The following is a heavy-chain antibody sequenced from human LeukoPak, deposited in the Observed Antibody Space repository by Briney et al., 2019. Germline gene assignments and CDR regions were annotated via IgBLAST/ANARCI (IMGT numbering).Heavy chain of an antibody. Sequence: SETLSLTCAVSGYSISSGYYWGGIRQPPGKGREWIGSIYHSGSTYYNPSLKSRVTISVDTSKNQFSLKLSSVTAADTAVYYCAREEGYRGSWFDPWGQGTLVTVSS. D-gene: IGHD3-10*01. J-gene: IGHJ5*02. CDR1: GYSISSGYY. CDR2: IYHSGST. V-gene: IGHV4-38-2*02. CDR3: AREEGYRGSWFDP.